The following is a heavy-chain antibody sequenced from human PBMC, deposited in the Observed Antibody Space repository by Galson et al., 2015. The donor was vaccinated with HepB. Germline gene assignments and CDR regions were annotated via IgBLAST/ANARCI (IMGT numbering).Heavy chain of an antibody. CDR1: GYSFTSYW. CDR2: IYPGDSDT. CDR3: ARSRITMIVVVPDAFDI. D-gene: IGHD3-22*01. Sequence: QSGAEVKKPGESLKISCKGSGYSFTSYWIGWVRQMPGKGLEWMGIIYPGDSDTRYSPSFQGQVTISADKSISTAYLQWSSLKASDTAMYYCARSRITMIVVVPDAFDIWGQGTMVTVSS. V-gene: IGHV5-51*01. J-gene: IGHJ3*02.